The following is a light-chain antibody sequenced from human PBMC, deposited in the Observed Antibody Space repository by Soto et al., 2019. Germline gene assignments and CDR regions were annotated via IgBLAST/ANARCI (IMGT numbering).Light chain of an antibody. CDR2: GNS. CDR3: QSYDSSLRGAV. CDR1: SSNIGAGYD. V-gene: IGLV1-40*01. J-gene: IGLJ7*01. Sequence: QSVLTQPPSVSGAPGQRVTISCTGSSSNIGAGYDVHWYQQLPGTAPKHLIYGNSNRPSGVPDRFSGSKSGTSASLAITGLQAEDEADYYCQSYDSSLRGAVFGGGTQLTVL.